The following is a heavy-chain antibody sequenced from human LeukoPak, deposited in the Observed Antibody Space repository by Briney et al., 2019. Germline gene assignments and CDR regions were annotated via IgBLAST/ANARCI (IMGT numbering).Heavy chain of an antibody. CDR3: ARVEGIAVADLYYFDY. CDR1: GYTFTSYY. D-gene: IGHD6-19*01. Sequence: GASVKVSCKASGYTFTSYYMHWVRQAPGQGLEWMGIINPSGGSTSYAQEFQGRVTMTRDTSTSTVYMELSSLRSEDTAVYYCARVEGIAVADLYYFDYWGQGTLVTVSS. CDR2: INPSGGST. J-gene: IGHJ4*02. V-gene: IGHV1-46*01.